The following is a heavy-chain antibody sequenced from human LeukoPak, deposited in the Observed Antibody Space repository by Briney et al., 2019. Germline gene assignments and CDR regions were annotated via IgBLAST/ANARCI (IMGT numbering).Heavy chain of an antibody. V-gene: IGHV1-18*01. CDR2: ISAYNGNT. CDR1: GYTFTSYG. CDR3: ARDSTTKGYYYYYYYMDV. D-gene: IGHD4-17*01. J-gene: IGHJ6*03. Sequence: VASVKVSCKASGYTFTSYGISWVRQAPGQGLEWMGWISAYNGNTNYAQKLQGRVTMTTDTSTSTAYMELRSLRSDDTAVYYCARDSTTKGYYYYYYYMDVWGKGTTVTVSS.